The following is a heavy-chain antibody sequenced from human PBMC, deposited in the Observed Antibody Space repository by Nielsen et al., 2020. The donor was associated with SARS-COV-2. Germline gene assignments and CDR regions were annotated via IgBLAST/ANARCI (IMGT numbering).Heavy chain of an antibody. D-gene: IGHD3-10*01. CDR1: GYTFTGYY. Sequence: ASVKVSCKASGYTFTGYYMHWVRQAPGQGLEWMGRINPNSGGTNYAQKFQGRVTMTRDTSTSTVYMELSSLRSEDTAVYYCARDYTAYYYGSGYWGQGTLVTVSS. CDR3: ARDYTAYYYGSGY. V-gene: IGHV1-2*06. CDR2: INPNSGGT. J-gene: IGHJ4*02.